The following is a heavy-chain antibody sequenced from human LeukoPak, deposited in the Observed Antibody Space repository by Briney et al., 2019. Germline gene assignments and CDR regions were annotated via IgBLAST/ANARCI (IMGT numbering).Heavy chain of an antibody. CDR2: INPSGGST. CDR3: ARGGRGEYDSSGYSTPLGY. J-gene: IGHJ4*02. CDR1: GYTFTSYY. Sequence: VASVKVSCKASGYTFTSYYMHWVRPAPGQGLEWMGIINPSGGSTSYAQKFQGRVTMTRDTSTSTVYMELSSLRSEDTAVYYCARGGRGEYDSSGYSTPLGYWGQGTLVTVSS. V-gene: IGHV1-46*01. D-gene: IGHD3-22*01.